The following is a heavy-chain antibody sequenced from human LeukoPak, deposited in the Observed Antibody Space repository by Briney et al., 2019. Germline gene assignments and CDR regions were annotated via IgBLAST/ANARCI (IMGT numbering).Heavy chain of an antibody. Sequence: GGSLRLSCAASGFTFSSYSMNWVRQAPGKGLEWVSVIYSGGSTYYADSVKGRFTISRDNSKNTLYLQMNSLRAEDTAVYYCARGSDCSTTSCHWAWFDPWGQGTLVTVSS. V-gene: IGHV3-53*01. CDR3: ARGSDCSTTSCHWAWFDP. CDR1: GFTFSSYS. D-gene: IGHD2-2*01. J-gene: IGHJ5*02. CDR2: IYSGGST.